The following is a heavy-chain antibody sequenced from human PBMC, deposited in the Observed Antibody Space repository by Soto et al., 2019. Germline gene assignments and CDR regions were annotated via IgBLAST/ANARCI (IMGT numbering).Heavy chain of an antibody. Sequence: PSETLSLTCTVSGDSISSNNNYWSWISQPPGEGQERIGFISYSGTTSYSPSLKSRVAISLDTSKNQFSLSLSSVTAADTAVYYCARGRGYSYGLDPWGQGTLVTVSS. CDR2: ISYSGTT. J-gene: IGHJ5*02. D-gene: IGHD5-18*01. CDR3: ARGRGYSYGLDP. CDR1: GDSISSNNNY. V-gene: IGHV4-30-4*01.